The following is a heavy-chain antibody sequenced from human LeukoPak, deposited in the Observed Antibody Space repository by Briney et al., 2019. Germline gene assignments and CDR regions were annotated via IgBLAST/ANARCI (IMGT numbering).Heavy chain of an antibody. J-gene: IGHJ4*02. V-gene: IGHV4-59*01. Sequence: PSENLSLTCSVYAGSISSYYWSWIRQPPGKGLEWIGYIYYSGITNFNPSLKSRATISVDTSKNQFSLNRSSRTAADTAVYDVVRVAGIALGFDYGGREPLFTVSS. CDR2: IYYSGIT. CDR1: AGSISSYY. D-gene: IGHD6-19*01. CDR3: VRVAGIALGFDY.